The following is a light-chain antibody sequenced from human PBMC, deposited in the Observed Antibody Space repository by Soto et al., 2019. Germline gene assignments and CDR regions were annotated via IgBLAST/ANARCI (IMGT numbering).Light chain of an antibody. CDR1: QSISSY. CDR2: AAS. CDR3: QQCDSLPIT. V-gene: IGKV1-39*01. J-gene: IGKJ5*01. Sequence: DIQMTQSPSSLSASVGDRVTITCRASQSISSYLNWYQQKPGKAPKLLIYAASSLQSGVPSRFSGSGSGTDFTLTISSLQPEDFATYYCQQCDSLPITFGQGTRLEI.